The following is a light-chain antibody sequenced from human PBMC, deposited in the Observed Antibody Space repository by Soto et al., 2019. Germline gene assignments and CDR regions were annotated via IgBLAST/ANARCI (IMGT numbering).Light chain of an antibody. CDR3: QWSGGSVS. J-gene: IGKJ4*01. V-gene: IGKV3-20*01. CDR1: QSINSF. Sequence: EIVLTQSPGTLSLSPGEGATLSCRASQSINSFLAWYQQRRGQAPRLLIYGETFRATGIPDRFSGSGSGTDFTLTINRLEPEDFAVYYCQWSGGSVSFGGGTKVDIK. CDR2: GET.